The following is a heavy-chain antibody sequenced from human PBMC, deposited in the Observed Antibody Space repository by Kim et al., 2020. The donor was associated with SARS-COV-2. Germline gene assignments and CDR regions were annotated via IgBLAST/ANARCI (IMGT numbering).Heavy chain of an antibody. J-gene: IGHJ4*02. CDR1: GGSISSYY. V-gene: IGHV4-59*01. CDR2: IYYSGST. CDR3: ASGGGTGGNSLGLFHY. D-gene: IGHD2-21*02. Sequence: SETLSLTCTVSGGSISSYYWSWIRQPPGKGLEWIGYIYYSGSTNYNPSLKSRVTISVDTSKNQFSLKLSSVTAADTAVYYCASGGGTGGNSLGLFHYWGQGTLVTVSS.